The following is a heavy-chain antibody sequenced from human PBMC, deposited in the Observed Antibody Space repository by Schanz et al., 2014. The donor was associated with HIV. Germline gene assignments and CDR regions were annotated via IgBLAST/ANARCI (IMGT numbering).Heavy chain of an antibody. J-gene: IGHJ6*02. CDR1: GFTFSSYA. V-gene: IGHV3-23*01. D-gene: IGHD4-17*01. Sequence: EVQLLESGGGLVQRGGSLRLSCAASGFTFSSYAMSWVRQAPGKGLEWVSVISGSGANTYFADSVKGRFTISRDNSENTLYLQMNSLRAEDTAVYYCAKSRGDSWPYGMDVWGQGTTVTVSS. CDR2: ISGSGANT. CDR3: AKSRGDSWPYGMDV.